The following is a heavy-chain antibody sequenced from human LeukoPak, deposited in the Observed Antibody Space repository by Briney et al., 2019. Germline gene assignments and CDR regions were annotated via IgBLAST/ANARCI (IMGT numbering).Heavy chain of an antibody. J-gene: IGHJ6*03. Sequence: SETLSLTCTVSGGSISSYYWSWIRQPPGKGLEWIGYIYYSGSTKYNPSLKSRVTISVDTSKNQFSLKLSSVTAADTAVYYCARAADLQLGYYYYYMDVWGKGTTVTISS. CDR3: ARAADLQLGYYYYYMDV. CDR2: IYYSGST. CDR1: GGSISSYY. V-gene: IGHV4-59*12. D-gene: IGHD4-11*01.